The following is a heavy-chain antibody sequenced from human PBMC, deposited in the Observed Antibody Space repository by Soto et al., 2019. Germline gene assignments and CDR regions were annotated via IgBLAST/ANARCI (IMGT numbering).Heavy chain of an antibody. CDR3: ARHTDYYGSGSPREPEYYYYYGMDV. CDR1: GYSCTSYW. V-gene: IGHV5-51*01. J-gene: IGHJ6*02. D-gene: IGHD3-10*01. Sequence: PGEPLKIWCKGSGYSCTSYWIGWVRQMPGKGLEWMGIIYPGDSDTRYSPSFQGQVTISADKSISTAYLQWSSLKASDTAMYYCARHTDYYGSGSPREPEYYYYYGMDVWGQGTTVTVSS. CDR2: IYPGDSDT.